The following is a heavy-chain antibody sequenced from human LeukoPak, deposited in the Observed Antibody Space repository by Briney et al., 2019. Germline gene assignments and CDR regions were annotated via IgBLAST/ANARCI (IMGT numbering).Heavy chain of an antibody. CDR2: MNPNSGNT. D-gene: IGHD6-13*01. Sequence: ASVKVSCKASGYTFTSYDINRVRQATGQGLEWMGWMNPNSGNTGYAQKFQGRVTMTRNTSISTAYMELSSLRSEDTAVYYCARRERAAAGPYFDYWGQGTLVTVSS. V-gene: IGHV1-8*01. J-gene: IGHJ4*02. CDR1: GYTFTSYD. CDR3: ARRERAAAGPYFDY.